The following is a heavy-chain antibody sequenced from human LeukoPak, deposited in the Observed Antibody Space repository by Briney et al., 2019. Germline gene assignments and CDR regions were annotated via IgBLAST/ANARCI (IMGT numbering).Heavy chain of an antibody. CDR3: ARDRSSTRGRMECLDY. CDR2: ISSSGSTI. Sequence: KSGGSLRLSCAASGFTFSDYYMSWVRQAPGKGLEWVSYISSSGSTIYYADSVKGRFTISREKAKNSLYLQMNSLRAEDTAVYYCARDRSSTRGRMECLDYWGQGTLVTVSS. V-gene: IGHV3-11*04. J-gene: IGHJ4*02. D-gene: IGHD6-13*01. CDR1: GFTFSDYY.